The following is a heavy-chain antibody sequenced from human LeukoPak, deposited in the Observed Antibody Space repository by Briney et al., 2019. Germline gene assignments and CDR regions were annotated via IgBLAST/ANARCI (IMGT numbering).Heavy chain of an antibody. CDR1: GFTFNSYA. Sequence: PGGSLRLSCAASGFTFNSYAMHWVRQAPGKGLEWVTVISYDESNKYYADSVKGRFTISRDNAKNSLYLQMNSLRAEDTAVYYCAELGITMIGGVWGRGTTVTISS. CDR3: AELGITMIGGV. V-gene: IGHV3-30*04. CDR2: ISYDESNK. D-gene: IGHD3-10*02. J-gene: IGHJ6*04.